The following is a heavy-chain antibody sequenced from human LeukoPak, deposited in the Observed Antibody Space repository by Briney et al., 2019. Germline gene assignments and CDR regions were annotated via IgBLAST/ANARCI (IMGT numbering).Heavy chain of an antibody. CDR1: GFTVSSNY. CDR2: IYSGGST. J-gene: IGHJ6*03. V-gene: IGHV3-53*01. CDR3: AKDGSSSGYPYYMDV. D-gene: IGHD5-12*01. Sequence: GGSLRLSCAASGFTVSSNYMSWVRQAPGKGLEWVSVIYSGGSTYYADSVKGRFTISRDNSKNTLYLQMNSLRAEDTAVYYCAKDGSSSGYPYYMDVWGKGTTVTVSS.